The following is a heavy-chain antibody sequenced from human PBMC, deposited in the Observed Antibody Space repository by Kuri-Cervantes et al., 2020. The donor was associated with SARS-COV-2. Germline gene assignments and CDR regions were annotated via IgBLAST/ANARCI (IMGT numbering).Heavy chain of an antibody. J-gene: IGHJ6*03. D-gene: IGHD3-16*01. V-gene: IGHV3-33*08. Sequence: GESLKISCGASGFSLTNYAIHWVRQAPGKGLEWVSVIWYDGKNGYYADTVKGRFSISRDTSKNTVSLHMNSLRAEDTAMYYCAMGDEHSNMDVWGRGTTVTVSS. CDR3: AMGDEHSNMDV. CDR2: IWYDGKNG. CDR1: GFSLTNYA.